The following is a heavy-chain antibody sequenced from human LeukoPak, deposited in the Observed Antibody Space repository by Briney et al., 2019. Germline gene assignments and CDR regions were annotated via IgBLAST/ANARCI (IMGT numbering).Heavy chain of an antibody. CDR1: GFTFSSYS. CDR2: ISSSSSYI. Sequence: GGSLRLSCAASGFTFSSYSMNWVRQAPGKGLEWVSSISSSSSYIYYADSVKGRFTISRDNAKNSLYLQMNSLGAEDTAVYYCATAGLTTVTRNWFDPWGQGTLVTVSS. CDR3: ATAGLTTVTRNWFDP. D-gene: IGHD4-17*01. V-gene: IGHV3-21*01. J-gene: IGHJ5*02.